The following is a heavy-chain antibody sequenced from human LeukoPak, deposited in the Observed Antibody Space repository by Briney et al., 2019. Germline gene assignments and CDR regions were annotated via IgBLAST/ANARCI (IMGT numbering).Heavy chain of an antibody. Sequence: LRLSCAASGFTFSSYAMSWVRQAPGKGLEWIGYIYHSGSTYYNPSLKSRVTISVDRSKNQFSLKLSSVTAADTAVYYCARDYGTGYGWFDPWGQGTLVTVSS. J-gene: IGHJ5*02. D-gene: IGHD7-27*01. CDR1: GFTFSSYA. CDR2: IYHSGST. V-gene: IGHV4-30-2*01. CDR3: ARDYGTGYGWFDP.